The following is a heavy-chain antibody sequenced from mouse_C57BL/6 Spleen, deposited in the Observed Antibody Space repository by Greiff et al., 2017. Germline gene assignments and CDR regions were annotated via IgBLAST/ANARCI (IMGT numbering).Heavy chain of an antibody. CDR1: GFSFNTYA. Sequence: DVMLVESGGGLVQPKGSLKLSCAASGFSFNTYAMNWVRRAPGKGLEWVARIRSKSNNYATYYADSVKDRFTISRDDSESMLYLQMNNLKTEDTAMYYCVRHYVAMDYWGQGTSVTVSS. V-gene: IGHV10-1*01. CDR2: IRSKSNNYAT. CDR3: VRHYVAMDY. D-gene: IGHD2-12*01. J-gene: IGHJ4*01.